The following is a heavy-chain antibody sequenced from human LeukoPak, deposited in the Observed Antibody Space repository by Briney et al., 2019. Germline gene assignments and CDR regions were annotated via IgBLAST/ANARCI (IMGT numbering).Heavy chain of an antibody. V-gene: IGHV3-74*01. CDR2: INSDGRTT. CDR1: GFTFSSYW. D-gene: IGHD6-13*01. J-gene: IGHJ5*02. CDR3: ARVAGQSSSVDAWFDP. Sequence: PGGSLRLSCAASGFTFSSYWMLWVRQAPGKGLVWVSRINSDGRTTIYADSVKGRFTISRDNAKNTLYLQMNSLRAKDAAVYYCARVAGQSSSVDAWFDPWGQGTLVTVSS.